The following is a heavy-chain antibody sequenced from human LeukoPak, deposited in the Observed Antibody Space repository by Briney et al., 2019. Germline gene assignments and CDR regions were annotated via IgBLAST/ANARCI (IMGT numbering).Heavy chain of an antibody. V-gene: IGHV4-59*01. CDR2: IYYNGST. D-gene: IGHD3-10*01. CDR1: GGSISSYY. CDR3: ARDLNYYGSGLNYYYGMDV. Sequence: SETLSLTCTVSGGSISSYYWSWIRQPPGKGLERIGYIYYNGSTNYNPSLKSRVTISVDTSKNQFSLKLSSVTAADTAVYYCARDLNYYGSGLNYYYGMDVWGQGTTVTVSS. J-gene: IGHJ6*02.